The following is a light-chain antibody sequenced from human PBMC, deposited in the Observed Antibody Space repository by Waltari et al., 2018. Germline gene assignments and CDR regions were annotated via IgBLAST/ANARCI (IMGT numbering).Light chain of an antibody. CDR2: YDS. CDR1: NIGRKR. V-gene: IGLV3-21*04. J-gene: IGLJ3*02. CDR3: QVWDSSSDQGV. Sequence: SYVLTQPPSVSVAPGKTARITCGGKNIGRKRVNWYQQKPGQAPVVVIYYDSARPSGIPCGLSGSNSWNTATLTSSGVEAGYDADYYCQVWDSSSDQGVFGGGTKLTVL.